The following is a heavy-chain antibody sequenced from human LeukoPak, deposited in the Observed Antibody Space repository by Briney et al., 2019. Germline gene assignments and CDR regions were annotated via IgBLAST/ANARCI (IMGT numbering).Heavy chain of an antibody. J-gene: IGHJ4*02. CDR1: GGSFSGYY. Sequence: ASETLSLTCAVYGGSFSGYYWSWIRQPPGKGLEWIGEINHSGSTNYNPSLKSRVTISVDTSKNQFSLKLSSVTAADTAVYYCARRHYDFWSGYWSFDYWGQGTLVTVSS. CDR3: ARRHYDFWSGYWSFDY. D-gene: IGHD3-3*01. V-gene: IGHV4-34*01. CDR2: INHSGST.